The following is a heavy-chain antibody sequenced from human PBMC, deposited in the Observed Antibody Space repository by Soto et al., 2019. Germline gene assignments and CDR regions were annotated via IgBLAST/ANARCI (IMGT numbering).Heavy chain of an antibody. CDR2: IAYDGSKT. Sequence: QVQLVESGGGVVKPGRPLRLTCAASGFTLSTSGMPWVRQAPGKGLGWVALIAYDGSKTYYGDSVRGRFTISRDNSENTLFLQMNSLRAEDTAVYYCARWVGGSMFDNSGKYDSWGQGTLVTVSS. D-gene: IGHD3-22*01. CDR1: GFTLSTSG. V-gene: IGHV3-30*03. J-gene: IGHJ5*01. CDR3: ARWVGGSMFDNSGKYDS.